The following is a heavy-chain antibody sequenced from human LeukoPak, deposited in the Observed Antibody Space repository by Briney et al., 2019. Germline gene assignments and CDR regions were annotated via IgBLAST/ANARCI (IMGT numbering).Heavy chain of an antibody. J-gene: IGHJ4*02. Sequence: PSETLSLTCAVYGGSFTGYYYSWIRQPPGKGLQWVGEIHPSGNFDYNPSLESRVAISVDTSKNRFSLRLTSVTAADTAFYYCARGADRSNAGDHCGQGTLVTVSS. CDR3: ARGADRSNAGDH. D-gene: IGHD1-14*01. V-gene: IGHV4-34*01. CDR2: IHPSGNF. CDR1: GGSFTGYY.